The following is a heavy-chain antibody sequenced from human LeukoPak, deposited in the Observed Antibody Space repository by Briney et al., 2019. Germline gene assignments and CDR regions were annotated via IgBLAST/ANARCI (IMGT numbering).Heavy chain of an antibody. J-gene: IGHJ4*02. CDR1: GYRFGGFW. Sequence: GESLKISGKGSGYRFGGFWIGWVRQMPGKGLEWMGIFYPGDSATRYSPSFEGPVTISADKSISTAYLQRSSLKASQTAIYYCARQGEGSVVRGVIIDYWGQGTLVTVSS. CDR3: ARQGEGSVVRGVIIDY. V-gene: IGHV5-51*01. D-gene: IGHD3-10*01. CDR2: FYPGDSAT.